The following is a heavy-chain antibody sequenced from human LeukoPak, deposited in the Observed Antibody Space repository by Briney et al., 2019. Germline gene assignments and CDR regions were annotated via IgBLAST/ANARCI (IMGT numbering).Heavy chain of an antibody. CDR3: AKGGSPSCYSSSGY. Sequence: AGGSLRPSCAASGFTFSSYGMHWVRQAPGKGLEWVSAICGSDGSRYYADSVKGRFTISRDNSKNTLYLQMNSLRGEDTAVYYCAKGGSPSCYSSSGYWGQGTLVTVSS. D-gene: IGHD2-2*01. CDR1: GFTFSSYG. J-gene: IGHJ4*02. V-gene: IGHV3-23*01. CDR2: ICGSDGSR.